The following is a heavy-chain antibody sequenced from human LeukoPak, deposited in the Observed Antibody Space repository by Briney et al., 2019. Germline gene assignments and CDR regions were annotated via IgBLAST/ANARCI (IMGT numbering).Heavy chain of an antibody. CDR1: GFTFTNYA. CDR2: ISYDGSNK. D-gene: IGHD3-22*01. CDR3: ARDLILSNYDSSPTGY. Sequence: GGSLRLSCAASGFTFTNYAMHWVRQAPGKGLEWVAVISYDGSNKYYADSVKGRFTISRDNSKNTLYLQMNSLRAEDTAVYYCARDLILSNYDSSPTGYWGQGTLVTVSS. V-gene: IGHV3-30*14. J-gene: IGHJ4*02.